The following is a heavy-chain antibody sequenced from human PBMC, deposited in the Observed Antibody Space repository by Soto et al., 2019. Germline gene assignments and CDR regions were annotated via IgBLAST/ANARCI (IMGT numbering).Heavy chain of an antibody. CDR3: ARDPYITIFGVVMAGGFDY. D-gene: IGHD3-3*01. Sequence: GGSLRLSCAASGFTFSSYAMHWVRQAPGKGLEWVAVISYDGSNKYYADSVKGRFTISRDNSKNTLYLQMNSLRADDTAVYYCARDPYITIFGVVMAGGFDYWGQGTLVTVSS. J-gene: IGHJ4*02. CDR2: ISYDGSNK. V-gene: IGHV3-30-3*01. CDR1: GFTFSSYA.